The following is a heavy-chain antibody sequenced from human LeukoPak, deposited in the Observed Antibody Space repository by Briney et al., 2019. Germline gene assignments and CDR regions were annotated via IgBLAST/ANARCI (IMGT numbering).Heavy chain of an antibody. D-gene: IGHD3-22*01. CDR3: AREYYYDSSANYYFDY. CDR2: ISSSGSTI. Sequence: LSLTCTVSGYSISSGYYWGWIRQPPGKGLEWVSYISSSGSTIYYADSVKGRFTISRDNAKNSLYLQMNSLRAEDTAVYYCAREYYYDSSANYYFDYWGQGTLVTVSS. CDR1: GYSISSGYY. V-gene: IGHV3-11*04. J-gene: IGHJ4*02.